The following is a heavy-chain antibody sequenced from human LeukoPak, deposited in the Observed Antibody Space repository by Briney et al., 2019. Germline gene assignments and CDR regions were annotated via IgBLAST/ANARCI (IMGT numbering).Heavy chain of an antibody. V-gene: IGHV1-69*13. Sequence: SVKVSCKASGGTFSSYAISWVRQAPGQGLEWMGGIIPIFGTANYAQKFQGRVTITADESTSTAYMELSSLRSEDTAVYYCARDLVATYDAFDIWGQGTMVTVSS. D-gene: IGHD5-12*01. J-gene: IGHJ3*02. CDR3: ARDLVATYDAFDI. CDR1: GGTFSSYA. CDR2: IIPIFGTA.